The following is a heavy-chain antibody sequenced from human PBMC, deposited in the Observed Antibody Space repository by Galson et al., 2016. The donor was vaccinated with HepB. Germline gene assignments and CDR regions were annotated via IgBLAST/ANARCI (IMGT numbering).Heavy chain of an antibody. CDR3: ARGNRYCTSTACSSPGTWWSDP. CDR2: IIPIFGTV. V-gene: IGHV1-69*13. CDR1: GGTFSNYA. D-gene: IGHD2-2*01. Sequence: SVKVSCKASGGTFSNYAITWVRQAPGQGLEWMGGIIPIFGTVRYAQKFQGRVTITADESTSTAYMELSSLRSEDTAVYFCARGNRYCTSTACSSPGTWWSDPWGQGTLVTVSS. J-gene: IGHJ5*02.